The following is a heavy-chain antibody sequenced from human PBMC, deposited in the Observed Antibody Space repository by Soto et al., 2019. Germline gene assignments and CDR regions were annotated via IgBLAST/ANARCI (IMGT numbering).Heavy chain of an antibody. J-gene: IGHJ4*02. CDR2: IIPILGIA. Sequence: SVKVSCKGSAGTLSSYTISWVRQAPGQGLEWMGRIIPILGIANYAQKFQGRVTITADKSTSTAYMELSSLRSEDTAVYYCARGGYYADDYRGQGTLVTVSS. D-gene: IGHD3-22*01. CDR1: AGTLSSYT. CDR3: ARGGYYADDY. V-gene: IGHV1-69*02.